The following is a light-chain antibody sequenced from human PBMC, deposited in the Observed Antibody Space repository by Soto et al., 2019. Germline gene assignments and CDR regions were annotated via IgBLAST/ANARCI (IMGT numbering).Light chain of an antibody. J-gene: IGKJ1*01. V-gene: IGKV1-5*03. CDR2: KAS. Sequence: DSQMTPSPSTLSASVGNRVTITCRASQSISSWLDWYQQKPEKATKLLIYKASSLESGVPSRFSGSGSGTEFTRTISSLQPDDFATYYCQQSWTFGQGTKVEI. CDR3: QQSWT. CDR1: QSISSW.